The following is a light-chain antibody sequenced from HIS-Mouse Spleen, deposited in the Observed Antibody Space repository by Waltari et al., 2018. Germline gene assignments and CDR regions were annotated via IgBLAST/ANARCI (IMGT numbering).Light chain of an antibody. Sequence: QSALTPPASVSGSPGQSITIPCTGTSSDGGRHDLVSWYQQHPGNAPKLMIYEGSKRPSGVSNRFSGSKSGNTASLTISGLQAQDEADYYCCSYAGSSTWVFGGGTKLTVL. CDR3: CSYAGSSTWV. CDR1: SSDGGRHDL. CDR2: EGS. V-gene: IGLV2-23*01. J-gene: IGLJ3*02.